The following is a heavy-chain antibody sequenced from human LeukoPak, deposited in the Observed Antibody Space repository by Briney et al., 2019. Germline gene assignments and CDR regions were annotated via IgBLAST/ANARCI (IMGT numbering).Heavy chain of an antibody. CDR2: IKRDGSVQ. Sequence: GGSLRLSCAASGFTFSTFLMSWVRQAPGKGLEWVANIKRDGSVQNYVDSVKGRFTISRDNAKNSLYLQMNSLRAEDTAVYYCAREGGVGYWGQGTLVTVSS. CDR1: GFTFSTFL. D-gene: IGHD2-8*02. CDR3: AREGGVGY. J-gene: IGHJ4*02. V-gene: IGHV3-7*01.